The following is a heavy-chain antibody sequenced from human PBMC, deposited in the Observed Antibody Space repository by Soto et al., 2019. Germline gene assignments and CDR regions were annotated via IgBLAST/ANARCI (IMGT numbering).Heavy chain of an antibody. CDR2: MYNTGST. CDR1: GGSXSSYY. D-gene: IGHD2-21*02. Sequence: PSETLSLTCTVSGGSXSSYYWSWIRQPPGKGLEWIGYMYNTGSTIYNPSLKSRVTISVDTSKNQFSLKLNSVTAADTAVYYCARDLWGYCGADCYPLDVWGQGTTVTVSS. J-gene: IGHJ6*02. CDR3: ARDLWGYCGADCYPLDV. V-gene: IGHV4-59*01.